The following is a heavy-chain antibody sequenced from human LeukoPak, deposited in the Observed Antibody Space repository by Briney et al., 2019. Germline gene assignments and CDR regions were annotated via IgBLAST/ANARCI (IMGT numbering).Heavy chain of an antibody. CDR1: GFTFSGSA. D-gene: IGHD6-19*01. CDR3: TLSVDSSGWDFDY. Sequence: PGGSLRLSCAASGFTFSGSAMHWVRQASGKGLEWVGRIRSKANSYATAYAASLKGRFTISRDDSKNTAYLQMNSPKTEDTALYYCTLSVDSSGWDFDYWGQGTLVTVSS. J-gene: IGHJ4*02. V-gene: IGHV3-73*01. CDR2: IRSKANSYAT.